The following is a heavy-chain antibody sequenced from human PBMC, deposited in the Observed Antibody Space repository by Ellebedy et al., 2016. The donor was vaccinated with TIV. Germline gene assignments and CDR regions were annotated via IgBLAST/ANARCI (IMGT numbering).Heavy chain of an antibody. Sequence: ASVKVSCRASGYTFTAYYMHWVRQAPGQGLEWMGWINPDSGGTNFAQKFQGRVTMTRDTSINTVYMELNRLESDDTAVYYCARVRRGSSSMDVWGQGTTVTVSS. CDR3: ARVRRGSSSMDV. CDR2: INPDSGGT. D-gene: IGHD6-13*01. CDR1: GYTFTAYY. J-gene: IGHJ6*02. V-gene: IGHV1-2*02.